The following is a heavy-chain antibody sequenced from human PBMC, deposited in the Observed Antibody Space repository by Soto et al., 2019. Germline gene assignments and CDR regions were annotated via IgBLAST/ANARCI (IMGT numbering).Heavy chain of an antibody. D-gene: IGHD2-2*01. V-gene: IGHV1-46*03. CDR1: GYTFTSYY. CDR3: ARGDIVVVPAAHLSAFDI. CDR2: INPSGGST. J-gene: IGHJ3*02. Sequence: ASVKVSCKASGYTFTSYYMHWVRQAPGQGLEWMGIINPSGGSTSYAQKFQGRVTMTRDTSTSTVYMELSSLRSEDTAVYYCARGDIVVVPAAHLSAFDIWGQGTMVTGSS.